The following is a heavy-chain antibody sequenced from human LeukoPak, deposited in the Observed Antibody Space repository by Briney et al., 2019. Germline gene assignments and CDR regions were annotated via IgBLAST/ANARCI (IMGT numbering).Heavy chain of an antibody. J-gene: IGHJ4*02. CDR1: GFNFSTFG. V-gene: IGHV3-23*01. Sequence: GGSLRLSCAASGFNFSTFGMSWVRQAPGKGLEWVSISSARVNRTYYTDSVKGRFTISRDNAKNSLYLQMNSLRAEDTAVYYCARVRGVIINDYWGQGTLVTVSS. CDR2: SSARVNRT. D-gene: IGHD3-10*01. CDR3: ARVRGVIINDY.